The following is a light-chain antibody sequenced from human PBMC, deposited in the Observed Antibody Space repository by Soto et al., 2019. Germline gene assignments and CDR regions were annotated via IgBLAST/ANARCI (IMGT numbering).Light chain of an antibody. CDR2: EAS. CDR3: QQYDTYST. V-gene: IGKV1-5*01. Sequence: TQSPATLSLSPGERATLSCRASQSIIAWYQQKSGKAPKLLISEASNLDSGVPSRFSGSGSGTEYVLTISSLQPEDFATYYCQQYDTYSTFGGGTRVE. J-gene: IGKJ4*01. CDR1: QSI.